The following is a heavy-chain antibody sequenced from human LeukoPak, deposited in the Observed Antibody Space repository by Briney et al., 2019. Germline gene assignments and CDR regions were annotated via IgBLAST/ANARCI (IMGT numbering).Heavy chain of an antibody. J-gene: IGHJ4*02. D-gene: IGHD2-2*01. CDR2: ISGSGGST. CDR1: GFTFNSYA. V-gene: IGHV3-23*01. CDR3: AKEWRVVVPAAHLDY. Sequence: GGSLRLSCAASGFTFNSYAMNWVRQAPGKGLEWVSTISGSGGSTYYADSVKGRFTISRDNSKNTLYLQMNSLRAEDTAVYYCAKEWRVVVPAAHLDYWGQGTLVTVSS.